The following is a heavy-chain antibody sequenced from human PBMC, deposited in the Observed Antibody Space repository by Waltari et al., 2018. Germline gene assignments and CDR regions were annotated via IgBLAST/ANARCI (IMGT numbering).Heavy chain of an antibody. CDR1: GFTLGNYG. J-gene: IGHJ6*02. D-gene: IGHD6-13*01. Sequence: QVHVVESGGGVVQPGGALRLACAAPGFTLGNYGMHWVRHAPGKGLEWVAVIQYEGRIKNYADSGRGRFTITREDAKNALELERKSLGAEDTEEYYWAREYSRIGVHALGGGGQGTAVTVSS. CDR3: AREYSRIGVHALGG. V-gene: IGHV3-33*05. CDR2: IQYEGRIK.